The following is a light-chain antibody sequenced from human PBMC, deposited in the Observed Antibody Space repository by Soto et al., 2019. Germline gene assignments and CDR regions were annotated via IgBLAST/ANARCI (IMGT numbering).Light chain of an antibody. CDR3: QQYGSSSWT. J-gene: IGKJ1*01. CDR2: GAS. V-gene: IGKV3-15*01. CDR1: QSVSSN. Sequence: EIVMTQSPATLSVSPGERATLSCRASQSVSSNLAWYQQKPGQAPRLLIYGASTRATGIAARFSGSGSGTEFTLTISRLEPEDFAVYYCQQYGSSSWTFGQGTKVDIK.